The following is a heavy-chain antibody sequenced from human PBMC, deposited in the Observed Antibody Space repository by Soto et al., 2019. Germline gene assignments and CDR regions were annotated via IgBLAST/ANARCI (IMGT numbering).Heavy chain of an antibody. V-gene: IGHV1-69*02. J-gene: IGHJ4*02. D-gene: IGHD3-10*01. Sequence: QVQLVQSGAEVKKPGSSVKVSCKASGGTLSNQTISWVRQAPGQGLEWMGRIIPILGIANYAQKFQGRVTITADKSTGTAYMELISLRSEDTAVYYCARGTITLIRGVCDYWGQGTLVTVSS. CDR1: GGTLSNQT. CDR2: IIPILGIA. CDR3: ARGTITLIRGVCDY.